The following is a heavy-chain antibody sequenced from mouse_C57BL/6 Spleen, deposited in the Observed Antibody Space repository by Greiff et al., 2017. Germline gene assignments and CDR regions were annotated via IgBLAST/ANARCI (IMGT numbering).Heavy chain of an antibody. V-gene: IGHV5-4*01. Sequence: EVQLVESGGGLVKPGGSLKLSCAASGFTFSSYAMSWVRQTPEKRLEWVATISAGGSYTYYPDNVKGRFTISRDNAKNNRYLQMSHLKSEDTAMYYCAGQDWDVWYFDVWGTGTTVTVSS. CDR2: ISAGGSYT. CDR1: GFTFSSYA. D-gene: IGHD4-1*01. J-gene: IGHJ1*03. CDR3: AGQDWDVWYFDV.